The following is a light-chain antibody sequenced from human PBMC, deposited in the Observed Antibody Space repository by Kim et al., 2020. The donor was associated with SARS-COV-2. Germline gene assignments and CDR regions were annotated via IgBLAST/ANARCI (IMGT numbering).Light chain of an antibody. Sequence: VSPGARAPPPCRAMQSVSSDLAWYQQKPGQAPRLRIYGASTRATGIPARFSGSGSGTEFTLTISSLQSEDFAVYYCQQYDNGPRTFGQGTKVDIK. V-gene: IGKV3-15*01. J-gene: IGKJ1*01. CDR1: QSVSSD. CDR2: GAS. CDR3: QQYDNGPRT.